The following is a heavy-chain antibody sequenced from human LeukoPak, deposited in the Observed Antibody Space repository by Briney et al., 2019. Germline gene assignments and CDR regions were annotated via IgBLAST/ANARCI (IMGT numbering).Heavy chain of an antibody. V-gene: IGHV3-30-3*01. Sequence: PGGSLRLSCAASGFTFSSYAMHWVRQAPGKGLEWVAVISYDGSNKYYADSVKGRFTISRDNSMNTLYLQMNSLRAEDTAVYYCAKDQGYSYGLVDYWGQGTLVTVSS. D-gene: IGHD5-18*01. CDR1: GFTFSSYA. J-gene: IGHJ4*02. CDR2: ISYDGSNK. CDR3: AKDQGYSYGLVDY.